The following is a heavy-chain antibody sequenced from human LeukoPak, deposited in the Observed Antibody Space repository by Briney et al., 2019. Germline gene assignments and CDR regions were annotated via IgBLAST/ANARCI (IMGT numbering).Heavy chain of an antibody. CDR3: ARVGYGDYGSAFDI. Sequence: GGSLRLSCAASGFTFSSYSMNWVRQAPGKGLEWVSSISSSSSYIYYADSVKGRFSISRENAKNSLYLQMNSLRAEDTAVYYCARVGYGDYGSAFDIWGQGTMVTVSS. J-gene: IGHJ3*02. CDR1: GFTFSSYS. CDR2: ISSSSSYI. D-gene: IGHD4-17*01. V-gene: IGHV3-21*01.